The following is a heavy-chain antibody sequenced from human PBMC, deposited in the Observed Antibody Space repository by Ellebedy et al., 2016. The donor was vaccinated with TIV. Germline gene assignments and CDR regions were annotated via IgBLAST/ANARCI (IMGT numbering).Heavy chain of an antibody. CDR3: ARFITMVVVVMPSDAFDI. CDR1: GGSISSGDYY. V-gene: IGHV4-30-4*01. J-gene: IGHJ3*02. CDR2: IYYSGST. Sequence: MPSETLSLTCTVSGGSISSGDYYWSWIRQPPGKGLEWIGYIYYSGSTYYNPSLKSRVSISVDTSKNQFSLKLSSVTAADTAVYYRARFITMVVVVMPSDAFDIWGQGTMVTVSS. D-gene: IGHD3-22*01.